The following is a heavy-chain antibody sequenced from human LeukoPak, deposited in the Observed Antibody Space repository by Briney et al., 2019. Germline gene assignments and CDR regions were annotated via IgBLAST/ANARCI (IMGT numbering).Heavy chain of an antibody. J-gene: IGHJ4*02. CDR3: AREKGRPFDY. V-gene: IGHV3-30-3*01. CDR1: GFTFSSYA. D-gene: IGHD1-26*01. Sequence: GRSLRLSCAASGFTFSSYAMHWVRRAPGKGLEWVAVISYDGSNKYYADSVKGRFTISRDNSKNTLYLQMNSLRAEDTAVYYCAREKGRPFDYWGQGTLVTVSS. CDR2: ISYDGSNK.